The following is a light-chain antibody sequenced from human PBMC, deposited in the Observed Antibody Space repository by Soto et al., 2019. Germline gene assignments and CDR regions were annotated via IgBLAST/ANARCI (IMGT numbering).Light chain of an antibody. Sequence: EIGMTQSPATLSVSPGERATLSCRASQSVSSNLAWYQQKPGQAPRLLIDGASTRATGIPARFSGSGSGTEFTLTISSLQSEDFAVYYCQQYNNWPPERTFGRGTKVEIK. CDR3: QQYNNWPPERT. CDR1: QSVSSN. CDR2: GAS. J-gene: IGKJ1*01. V-gene: IGKV3-15*01.